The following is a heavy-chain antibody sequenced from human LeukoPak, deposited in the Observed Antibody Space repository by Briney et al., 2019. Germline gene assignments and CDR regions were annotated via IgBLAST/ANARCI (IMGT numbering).Heavy chain of an antibody. Sequence: GESLKISCKGSGYTFSSYWIGWVRQMPGKGLEWMGIIYPDDSDTRNTPSFQGQVTISADKSISTAYLEWSSLKASDTAMYYCARQLNVGINWFDPWGQGTLVTVSS. J-gene: IGHJ5*02. CDR2: IYPDDSDT. CDR3: ARQLNVGINWFDP. D-gene: IGHD7-27*01. CDR1: GYTFSSYW. V-gene: IGHV5-51*01.